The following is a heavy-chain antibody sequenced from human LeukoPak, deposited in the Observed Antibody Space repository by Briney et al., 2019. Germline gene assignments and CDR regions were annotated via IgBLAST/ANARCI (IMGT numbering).Heavy chain of an antibody. CDR1: GYTFTSYY. J-gene: IGHJ5*02. V-gene: IGHV1-46*01. D-gene: IGHD2-2*01. CDR3: AGDPFCSSTSCYLRPSNWFDP. Sequence: GASVKVSCKASGYTFTSYYMHWVRQAPGQGLEWMGIINPSGGSTSYAQKFQGRVTMTRDTSTSTVYMELSSLRSEDTAVYYCAGDPFCSSTSCYLRPSNWFDPWGGGTLVTVSS. CDR2: INPSGGST.